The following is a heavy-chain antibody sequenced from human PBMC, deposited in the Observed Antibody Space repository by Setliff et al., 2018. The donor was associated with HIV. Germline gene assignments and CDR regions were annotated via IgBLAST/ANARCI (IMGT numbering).Heavy chain of an antibody. D-gene: IGHD2-21*01. Sequence: PSETLSLTCTVSGGSISSSSYYWGWIRHPPGKGLEWIGTIYYSGSAYYKPSLKNRVTISRHTSQKQFSRKVSSVTAADTAVYYCARTGVAHAGEGFDSWDQGRLVTVSS. CDR2: IYYSGSA. CDR3: ARTGVAHAGEGFDS. CDR1: GGSISSSSYY. J-gene: IGHJ4*02. V-gene: IGHV4-39*07.